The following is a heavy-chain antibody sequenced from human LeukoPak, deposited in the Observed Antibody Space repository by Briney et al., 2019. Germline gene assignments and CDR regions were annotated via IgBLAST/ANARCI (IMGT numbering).Heavy chain of an antibody. D-gene: IGHD6-19*01. Sequence: PSETLSLTCAVYGESFTGYYWTWIRQPPGKGLEWIGYVFYIGSTNYNPSLQSRVTISLETSKNQFSLRLTSVTAADTAVYYCARQDSSGWLFDHWGLGTLVTVSS. CDR2: VFYIGST. V-gene: IGHV4-59*01. CDR3: ARQDSSGWLFDH. J-gene: IGHJ4*02. CDR1: GESFTGYY.